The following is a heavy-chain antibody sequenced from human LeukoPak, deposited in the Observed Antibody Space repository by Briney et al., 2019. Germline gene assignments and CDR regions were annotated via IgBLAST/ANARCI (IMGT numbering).Heavy chain of an antibody. CDR1: GFTFSSCG. V-gene: IGHV3-23*01. D-gene: IGHD3-22*01. Sequence: GGSLRLSCAASGFTFSSCGMTWVRQAPGKGLEWVSAISGSGGSTYYADSVKGRFTISRDNSKNTLYLQMNSLRAEDTAVYYCAKDQYYYDSSADWYFDYWGQGTLVTVSS. J-gene: IGHJ4*02. CDR2: ISGSGGST. CDR3: AKDQYYYDSSADWYFDY.